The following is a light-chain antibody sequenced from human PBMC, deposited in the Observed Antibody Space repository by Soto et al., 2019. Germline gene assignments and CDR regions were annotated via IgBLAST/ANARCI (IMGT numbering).Light chain of an antibody. V-gene: IGKV3-11*01. CDR2: DAS. CDR3: QQYYSSPQA. CDR1: QSVSRY. Sequence: EIVMTQSPGTLSLSPGERATLSCRASQSVSRYLGWYQQKPGQAPRLLIYDASNRATGIPARFSGSGSGTDFILTISSLQAEDAAVYFCQQYYSSPQAFGQGTKVDIK. J-gene: IGKJ1*01.